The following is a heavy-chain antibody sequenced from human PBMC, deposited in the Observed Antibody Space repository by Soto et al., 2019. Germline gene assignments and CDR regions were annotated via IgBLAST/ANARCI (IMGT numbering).Heavy chain of an antibody. CDR2: ISYDGSNK. Sequence: VGSLRLSCAASGFTFSSYAMHWVRQAPGKGLEWVAVISYDGSNKYYADSVKGRFTISRDNSKNTLYLQMNSLRAEDTAVYYCARAPLLTTVVTLGRSTDYFDYWGQGTLVTVSS. J-gene: IGHJ4*02. D-gene: IGHD4-17*01. CDR3: ARAPLLTTVVTLGRSTDYFDY. CDR1: GFTFSSYA. V-gene: IGHV3-30-3*01.